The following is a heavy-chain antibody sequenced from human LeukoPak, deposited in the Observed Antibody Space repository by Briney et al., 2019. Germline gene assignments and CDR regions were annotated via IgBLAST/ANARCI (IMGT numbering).Heavy chain of an antibody. CDR3: ARVRLGSLDY. Sequence: PGGSLRLSCAASGFTFSSYAMTWVRQAPGKGLEWVANIKQDGSEKYYVDSVKGRFTISRDNAKNSLYLQMNSLRAEDTAVYYCARVRLGSLDYWGQGTLVTVSS. V-gene: IGHV3-7*05. CDR1: GFTFSSYA. CDR2: IKQDGSEK. J-gene: IGHJ4*02. D-gene: IGHD6-19*01.